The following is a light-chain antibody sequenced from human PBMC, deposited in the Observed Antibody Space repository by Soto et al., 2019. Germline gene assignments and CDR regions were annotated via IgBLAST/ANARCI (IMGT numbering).Light chain of an antibody. J-gene: IGKJ4*01. Sequence: EIVLTQSPATLSLSAGERATLSCRASRSVTQYLAWYQQKPGRAPRLLIYDTSNRATGVPARFSGSGSGTDFTLTITSLEAEDSGFYYCQQRYNWLTFGGGTKVDNK. V-gene: IGKV3-11*01. CDR1: RSVTQY. CDR3: QQRYNWLT. CDR2: DTS.